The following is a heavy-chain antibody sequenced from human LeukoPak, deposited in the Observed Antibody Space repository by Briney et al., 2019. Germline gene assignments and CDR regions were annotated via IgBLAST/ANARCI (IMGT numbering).Heavy chain of an antibody. V-gene: IGHV3-30*18. CDR2: IPYDGSNK. Sequence: PGGSLRLSCAASGFTFSSYGMHWVRQAPGKGLEWVAVIPYDGSNKYYADSVKGRFTISRDNSKNTLYLQMNSLRAEDTAVYYCAKGSSYYPFDYWGQGTLVTVSS. CDR1: GFTFSSYG. D-gene: IGHD1-26*01. J-gene: IGHJ4*02. CDR3: AKGSSYYPFDY.